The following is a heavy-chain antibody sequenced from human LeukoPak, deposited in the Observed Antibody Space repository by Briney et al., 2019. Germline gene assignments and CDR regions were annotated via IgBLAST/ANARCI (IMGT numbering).Heavy chain of an antibody. J-gene: IGHJ6*02. CDR1: GYTFTSYA. Sequence: SVKVSCKASGYTFTSYAISWVRQAPGQGLEWMGGIIPIFGTANYAQKFQGRVTITADESTSTAYMELSSLRSEDTAVYYCATDYYDSSAPYGMDVWGQGTTVTVSS. CDR3: ATDYYDSSAPYGMDV. CDR2: IIPIFGTA. D-gene: IGHD3-22*01. V-gene: IGHV1-69*13.